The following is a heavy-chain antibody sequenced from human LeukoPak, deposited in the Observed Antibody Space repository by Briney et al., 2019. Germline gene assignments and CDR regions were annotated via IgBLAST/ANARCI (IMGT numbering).Heavy chain of an antibody. D-gene: IGHD1-14*01. CDR1: GFTFSSHC. V-gene: IGHV3-7*01. J-gene: IGHJ4*02. CDR3: ERVYNSDGNNYRPFDY. Sequence: GGSLRLSCAASGFTFSSHCMSWVCKGPGKGRDREAKIKEDGSEKYYVDSGEGRLTRSTNNANTSLNLQMNSLRAEDTAVYYCERVYNSDGNNYRPFDYWGQGTLVTVSS. CDR2: IKEDGSEK.